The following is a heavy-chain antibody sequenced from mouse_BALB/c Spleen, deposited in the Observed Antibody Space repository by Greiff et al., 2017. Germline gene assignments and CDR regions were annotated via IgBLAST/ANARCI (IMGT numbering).Heavy chain of an antibody. V-gene: IGHV5-4*02. Sequence: DVKLVESGGGLVKPGGSLKLSCAASGFTFSDYYMYWVRQTPEKRLEWVATISDGGSYTYYPDSVKGRFTISRDNAKNNLYLQMSSLKSEDTAMYYCARDENYYAMDYWGQGTSVTVSS. CDR1: GFTFSDYY. CDR3: ARDENYYAMDY. CDR2: ISDGGSYT. J-gene: IGHJ4*01.